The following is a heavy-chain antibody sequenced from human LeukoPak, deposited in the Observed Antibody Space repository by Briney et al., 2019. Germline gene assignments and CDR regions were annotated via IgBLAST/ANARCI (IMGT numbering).Heavy chain of an antibody. J-gene: IGHJ3*02. Sequence: SEILSLTCAVSGGSISSGGYSWRWIRQPPGKGLEWIGYIYHSGSTYYNPSLKSRVTISVDRSKNQFSLKLSSVTAADTAVYYCARFSDAFDIWGQGTMVTVSS. V-gene: IGHV4-30-2*02. D-gene: IGHD3-3*01. CDR1: GGSISSGGYS. CDR2: IYHSGST. CDR3: ARFSDAFDI.